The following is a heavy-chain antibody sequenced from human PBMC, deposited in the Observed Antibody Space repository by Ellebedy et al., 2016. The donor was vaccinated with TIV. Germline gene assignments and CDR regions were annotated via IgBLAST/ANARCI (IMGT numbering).Heavy chain of an antibody. J-gene: IGHJ4*02. CDR1: GFTFSLNW. CDR3: VRDLHWSYFD. D-gene: IGHD1-26*01. V-gene: IGHV3-7*03. Sequence: GESLKISCAASGFTFSLNWMYWVRQAPGKGLEWVANIKEEGSEEYYVDSVKGRFTISRDNAKNSLYLQMNSLRAEDTAVYYCVRDLHWSYFDWGQGTLVTVSS. CDR2: IKEEGSEE.